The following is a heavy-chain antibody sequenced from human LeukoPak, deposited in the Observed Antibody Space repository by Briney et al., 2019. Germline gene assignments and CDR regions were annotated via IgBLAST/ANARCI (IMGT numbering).Heavy chain of an antibody. CDR1: GYTFTGYY. CDR2: MNPNSGNT. J-gene: IGHJ4*02. Sequence: ASVKVSCKASGYTFTGYYMHWVRQATGQGLEWMGWMNPNSGNTGYAQKFQGRVTMTRNTSISTAYMELSSLRSEDTAVYYCARGMVWEPADFDYWGQGTLVTVSS. V-gene: IGHV1-8*02. CDR3: ARGMVWEPADFDY. D-gene: IGHD1-26*01.